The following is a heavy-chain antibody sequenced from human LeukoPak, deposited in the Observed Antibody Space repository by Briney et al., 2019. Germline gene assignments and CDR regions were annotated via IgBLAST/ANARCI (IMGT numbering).Heavy chain of an antibody. J-gene: IGHJ4*02. V-gene: IGHV3-66*01. CDR3: ATSRSLDY. Sequence: GGSLRLSCAASGFTFSSYAMSWVRQAPGKGLEWIAVIYSGGSTFHADSVKGRFIISRDNSKNTLYLQMNSLRVEDTAVYYCATSRSLDYWGQGTLVTVSS. CDR1: GFTFSSYA. CDR2: IYSGGST.